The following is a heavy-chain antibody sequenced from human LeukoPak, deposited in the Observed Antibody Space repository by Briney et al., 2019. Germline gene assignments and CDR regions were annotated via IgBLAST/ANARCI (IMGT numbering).Heavy chain of an antibody. CDR2: ISAYNGNT. CDR1: GYTFTSYG. CDR3: ARDSRGWIQLWSYYYYGMDV. D-gene: IGHD5-18*01. J-gene: IGHJ6*02. Sequence: GASVKVSCKASGYTFTSYGISWVRQAPGQGLEWMGWISAYNGNTNYAQKLQGRVTMTTDTSTSTAYMELRSLRSDDTAVYYCARDSRGWIQLWSYYYYGMDVWGQGTTVTVSS. V-gene: IGHV1-18*01.